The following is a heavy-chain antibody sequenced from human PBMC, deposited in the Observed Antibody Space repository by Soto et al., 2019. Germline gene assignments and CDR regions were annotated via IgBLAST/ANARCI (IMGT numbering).Heavy chain of an antibody. Sequence: PSETLSLTCTVSGGPISSGGYHCRWIRQHTGQGLEWLGYIYYSGSTYYNPSLKSRVTISVDTSKNQFSLKLSSVTAADPAAYYCARDFSGCEIWGKVT. CDR3: ARDFSGCEI. V-gene: IGHV4-31*03. J-gene: IGHJ3*02. CDR2: IYYSGST. D-gene: IGHD6-25*01. CDR1: GGPISSGGYH.